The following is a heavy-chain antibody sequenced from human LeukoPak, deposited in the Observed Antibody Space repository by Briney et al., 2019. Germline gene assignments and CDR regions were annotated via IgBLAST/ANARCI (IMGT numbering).Heavy chain of an antibody. CDR1: RFTVSSNY. CDR3: ARDMSHTGGAFDI. Sequence: GGSLRLSCAATRFTVSSNYMSWVRQAPGKGLERVSVIYSGGSTYYADSAKGRFTISRDNSKNTLYLQMNSLRAEDTAVYYCARDMSHTGGAFDIWGQGAMVTVSS. V-gene: IGHV3-66*02. D-gene: IGHD1-14*01. CDR2: IYSGGST. J-gene: IGHJ3*02.